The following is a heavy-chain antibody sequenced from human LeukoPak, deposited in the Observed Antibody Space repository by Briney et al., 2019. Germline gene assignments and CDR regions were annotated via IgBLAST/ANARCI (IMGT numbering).Heavy chain of an antibody. J-gene: IGHJ4*02. Sequence: SETLSLTCTVSGGSISSYYWSWIRQPPGKGLEWIGYISYSGSTNYNPSLKSRLTISVDTSKNQFSLKLSSVTAADTAMYYCAGDRVSSWYYFDYWGQGTLVTVSS. CDR1: GGSISSYY. D-gene: IGHD6-13*01. CDR2: ISYSGST. V-gene: IGHV4-59*12. CDR3: AGDRVSSWYYFDY.